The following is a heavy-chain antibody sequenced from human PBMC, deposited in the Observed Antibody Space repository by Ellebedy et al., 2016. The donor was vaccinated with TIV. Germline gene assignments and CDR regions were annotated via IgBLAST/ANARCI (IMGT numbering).Heavy chain of an antibody. CDR1: GFTVSSNY. V-gene: IGHV3-53*01. J-gene: IGHJ5*02. D-gene: IGHD2-15*01. Sequence: GESLKISCAASGFTVSSNYISWVRQAPGKGLEWVSIIYSSGNTYYADSVKGRFTISRDNSKNTVCLQMNSLRAEDTAVYYCAKLVASGWLDPWGQGTQVTVSS. CDR3: AKLVASGWLDP. CDR2: IYSSGNT.